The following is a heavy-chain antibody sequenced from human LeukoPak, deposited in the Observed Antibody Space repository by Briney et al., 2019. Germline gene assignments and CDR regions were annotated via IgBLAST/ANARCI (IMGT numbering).Heavy chain of an antibody. J-gene: IGHJ3*02. Sequence: SGGSLRLSCAASEFTFTIYELNWGRQAPGKGLEWVSYISSSGNTISYADSVKGRFTISRDNAKNSLYLQVISLRAEDTAVYYCARGPSIAARYDAFDIWGQGTMVTVSS. CDR2: ISSSGNTI. CDR3: ARGPSIAARYDAFDI. CDR1: EFTFTIYE. D-gene: IGHD6-6*01. V-gene: IGHV3-48*03.